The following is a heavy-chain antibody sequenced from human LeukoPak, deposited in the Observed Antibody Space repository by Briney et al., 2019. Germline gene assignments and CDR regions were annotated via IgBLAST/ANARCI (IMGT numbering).Heavy chain of an antibody. Sequence: GGSLRLSCAASGFTFSSDAMSWVRQAPGKGLEWVSTISASADRINYADCVRGRFIISRDNSKNTLFLQMNSLRAEDTAVYFCAKSKVAAAGTGAFDIWGQGTMVTVSS. J-gene: IGHJ3*02. V-gene: IGHV3-23*01. CDR2: ISASADRI. CDR1: GFTFSSDA. D-gene: IGHD6-13*01. CDR3: AKSKVAAAGTGAFDI.